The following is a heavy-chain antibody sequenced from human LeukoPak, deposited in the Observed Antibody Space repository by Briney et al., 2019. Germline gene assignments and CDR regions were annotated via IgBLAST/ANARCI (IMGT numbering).Heavy chain of an antibody. D-gene: IGHD3-3*01. CDR1: GFTVSSNS. Sequence: GGSLRLSCTVSGFTVSSNSMSWVRQAPGKGLEWVANIKQDGSEKYYVDSVKGRFTISRDNAKNSLYLQMNSLRAEDTAVYYCARAYYDFWSGYYYYYYYYMDVWGKGTTVTVSS. V-gene: IGHV3-7*01. CDR2: IKQDGSEK. J-gene: IGHJ6*03. CDR3: ARAYYDFWSGYYYYYYYYMDV.